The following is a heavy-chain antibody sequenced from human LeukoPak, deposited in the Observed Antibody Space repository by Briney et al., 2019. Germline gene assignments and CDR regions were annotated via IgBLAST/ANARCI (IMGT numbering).Heavy chain of an antibody. D-gene: IGHD3-16*01. CDR1: GFSFNTYW. V-gene: IGHV3-7*01. CDR2: IKQDGSEK. Sequence: GGSLRLSCAVSGFSFNTYWMTWVRQAPGKGLEWVANIKQDGSEKYYVDSVKGRFTISRDNAKNSLYLQMNSLRAEDTAVYYCARDWGIHYMDVWGKGTTVTVSS. J-gene: IGHJ6*03. CDR3: ARDWGIHYMDV.